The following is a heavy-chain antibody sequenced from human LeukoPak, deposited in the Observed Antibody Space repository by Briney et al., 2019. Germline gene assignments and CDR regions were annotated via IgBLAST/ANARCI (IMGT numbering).Heavy chain of an antibody. CDR1: GFSLTTSV. Sequence: GGSLRLSCIASGFSLTTSVMHWVRQAPGKGLEWVAVTSSDLNVKLYADSVKGRFTISRDNSRSTLYLQMNSLRPEDTAIYYCAREGYYGSGSPPSLYFDYWGQGTLVTVSS. CDR3: AREGYYGSGSPPSLYFDY. D-gene: IGHD3-10*01. V-gene: IGHV3-30*03. CDR2: TSSDLNVK. J-gene: IGHJ4*02.